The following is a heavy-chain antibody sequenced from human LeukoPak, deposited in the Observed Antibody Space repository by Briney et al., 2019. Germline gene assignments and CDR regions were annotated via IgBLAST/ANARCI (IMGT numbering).Heavy chain of an antibody. CDR1: GYTFTSYD. Sequence: ASVKVSYKASGYTFTSYDINWVRQATGQGLEWMGWMNPNSGNTGYAQKFQGRVTMTRNTSINTAYMELSSLRSEDTAVYYCARVHIVVAGAFDIWGQGTMVTVSS. D-gene: IGHD2-15*01. CDR3: ARVHIVVAGAFDI. J-gene: IGHJ3*02. CDR2: MNPNSGNT. V-gene: IGHV1-8*01.